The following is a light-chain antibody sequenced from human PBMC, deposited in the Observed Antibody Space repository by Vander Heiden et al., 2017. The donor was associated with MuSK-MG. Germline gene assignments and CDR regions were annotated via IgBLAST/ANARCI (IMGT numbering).Light chain of an antibody. CDR1: QSITSTF. J-gene: IGKJ4*01. CDR2: AGS. V-gene: IGKV3-20*01. Sequence: EIVLTQSPGILTLSPGERATLSCRASQSITSTFVAWYQQKPGQAPRLLIYAGSTRATAIPDRFSGSGSGTDFTLTSSRLEHEDFAVYYCQQHSSSLTFGGGTKVEI. CDR3: QQHSSSLT.